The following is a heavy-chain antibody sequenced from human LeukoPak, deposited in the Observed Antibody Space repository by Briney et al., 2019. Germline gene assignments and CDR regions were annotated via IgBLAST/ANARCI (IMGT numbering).Heavy chain of an antibody. CDR2: IWFDGSNK. CDR1: GFTFSTYG. Sequence: QTGGSLRLSCAASGFTFSTYGMHWVRQAPGKGLEWLAIIWFDGSNKYYADSVKGRFTISRDNSKNTLYLQMNSLRAEDTAVYYCARVRSTTSYFYFDYWGQGTLVTVSS. CDR3: ARVRSTTSYFYFDY. D-gene: IGHD2-2*01. J-gene: IGHJ4*02. V-gene: IGHV3-33*01.